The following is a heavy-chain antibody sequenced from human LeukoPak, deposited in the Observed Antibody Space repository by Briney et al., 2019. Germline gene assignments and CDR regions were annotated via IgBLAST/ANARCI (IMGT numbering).Heavy chain of an antibody. D-gene: IGHD3-3*01. J-gene: IGHJ4*02. CDR3: AKARTAFDFWSGYYDY. Sequence: PGRSLRLSCAASGFLFSRYGMHLVRHAPGKGLEWVSVISYDGSNKYYADSVKGRLTVSRDNSKNTLYLQMNNLKPEDTAVYYCAKARTAFDFWSGYYDYWGQGSIVTVSS. V-gene: IGHV3-30*18. CDR1: GFLFSRYG. CDR2: ISYDGSNK.